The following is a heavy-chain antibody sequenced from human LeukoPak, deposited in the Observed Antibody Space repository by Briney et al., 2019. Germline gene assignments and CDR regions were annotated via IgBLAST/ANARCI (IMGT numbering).Heavy chain of an antibody. Sequence: GASVKVSCKASGYTFTGYYMHWVRQAPGQGLEWMGWINPNSGGTNYAQKFQGRVTMTRDTSISTAYMELSRLRSDDTAVYYCARNAGKYSSSWYEGFFFDYWGQGTLVTVSS. CDR1: GYTFTGYY. CDR2: INPNSGGT. V-gene: IGHV1-2*02. CDR3: ARNAGKYSSSWYEGFFFDY. J-gene: IGHJ4*02. D-gene: IGHD6-13*01.